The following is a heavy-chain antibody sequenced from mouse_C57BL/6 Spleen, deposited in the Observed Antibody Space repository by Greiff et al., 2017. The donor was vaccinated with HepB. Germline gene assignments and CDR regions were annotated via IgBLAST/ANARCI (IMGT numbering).Heavy chain of an antibody. CDR3: TRGTARY. CDR2: IDPETGGT. Sequence: VKLMESGAELVRPGASVTLSCKASGYTFTDYEMHWVKQTPVHGLEWIGAIDPETGGTAYNQKFKGKAILTADKSSSTAYMELRSLTSEASAVYYCTRGTARYWGQGTTLTVSS. D-gene: IGHD3-2*01. CDR1: GYTFTDYE. V-gene: IGHV1-15*01. J-gene: IGHJ2*01.